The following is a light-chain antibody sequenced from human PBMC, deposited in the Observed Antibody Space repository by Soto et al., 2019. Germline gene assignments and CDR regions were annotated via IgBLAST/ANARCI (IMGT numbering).Light chain of an antibody. Sequence: IQMTQSPSSLSASVEDRVIITSRASQSISNHLNGYQQKPGKAPKLLIFAASSLQSGVPSRFSGSRSGPDFTLTISSLQPEDFATYYCQQSYSSPPTFGQGTKVDIK. J-gene: IGKJ1*01. V-gene: IGKV1-39*01. CDR3: QQSYSSPPT. CDR1: QSISNH. CDR2: AAS.